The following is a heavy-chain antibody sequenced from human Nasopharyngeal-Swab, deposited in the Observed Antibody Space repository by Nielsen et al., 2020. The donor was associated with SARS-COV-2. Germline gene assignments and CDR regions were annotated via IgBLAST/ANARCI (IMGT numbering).Heavy chain of an antibody. CDR2: IWYDGSNK. CDR3: AAAPSGDYGGY. Sequence: GGSLRLSCAASGFTFSNYGMHWVRQAPGKGLEWVAVIWYDGSNKYYADSVKGRFTIFRDNSKNTVYLQMSSLRGEDTAVYYCAAAPSGDYGGYWGQGTLVTVSS. D-gene: IGHD4-23*01. CDR1: GFTFSNYG. V-gene: IGHV3-33*01. J-gene: IGHJ4*02.